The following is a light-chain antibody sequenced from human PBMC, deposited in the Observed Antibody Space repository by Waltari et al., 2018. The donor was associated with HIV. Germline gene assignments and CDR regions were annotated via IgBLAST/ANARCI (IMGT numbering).Light chain of an antibody. CDR2: EVS. CDR1: TNDIGPYKY. V-gene: IGLV2-14*01. CDR3: SSYSRGALL. J-gene: IGLJ2*01. Sequence: QSVLTQPASVSGSPGQSLTLSCTGTTNDIGPYKYVSWYQQSPDKPPKLIIYEVSNRPSGISSRFSGSKSGNTASLTISGLQADDEAYYHCSSYSRGALLFGGGTKVTVL.